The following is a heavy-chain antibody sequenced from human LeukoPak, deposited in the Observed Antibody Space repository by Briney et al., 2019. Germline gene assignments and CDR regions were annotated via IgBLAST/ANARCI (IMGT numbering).Heavy chain of an antibody. CDR2: IIPILGIA. J-gene: IGHJ5*02. CDR3: ASTVTTGAGWFDP. D-gene: IGHD4-17*01. Sequence: SVMASCKASGGTFSSYAISWVRQAPRQGLEWMGRIIPILGIANYAQKFQGRVTITADKSTSTAYMELSSLRSEDTAVYYCASTVTTGAGWFDPWGQGTLVTVSS. V-gene: IGHV1-69*04. CDR1: GGTFSSYA.